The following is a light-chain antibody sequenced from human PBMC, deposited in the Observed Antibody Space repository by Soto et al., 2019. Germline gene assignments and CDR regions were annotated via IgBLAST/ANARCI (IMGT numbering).Light chain of an antibody. J-gene: IGKJ1*01. V-gene: IGKV1-17*01. Sequence: DIQMTQSPSTLSASVGDRVTITCRASQDIRDDLGWYQQKPGKAPRRPIYGASTLQTGIPPRFSGSGSGTEFTLTISSLQPEDFATYYCLQHSNNFWTSGQGTKVDIK. CDR1: QDIRDD. CDR2: GAS. CDR3: LQHSNNFWT.